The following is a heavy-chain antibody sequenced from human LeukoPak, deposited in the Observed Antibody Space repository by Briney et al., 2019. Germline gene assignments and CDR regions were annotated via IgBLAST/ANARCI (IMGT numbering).Heavy chain of an antibody. CDR2: ISSSSSYI. D-gene: IGHD2-2*01. CDR1: GFTFSSYS. CDR3: AREGDPHIVVVPAAMDY. J-gene: IGHJ4*02. Sequence: PGGSLRLSCAASGFTFSSYSMNWVRQAPGKGLEWVSSISSSSSYIYYADSVKGRFTISRDNAKNSLYLQMNSLRAEDTAVYYCAREGDPHIVVVPAAMDYWGQGTLVTVSS. V-gene: IGHV3-21*01.